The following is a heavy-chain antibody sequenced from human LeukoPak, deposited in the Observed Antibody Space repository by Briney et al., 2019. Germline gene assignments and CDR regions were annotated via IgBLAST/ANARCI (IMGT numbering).Heavy chain of an antibody. J-gene: IGHJ4*02. CDR1: GFTFSSYA. CDR2: ISGSGGST. Sequence: AGGSLRLSCAASGFTFSSYAMSWVRQAPGKGLEWVSGISGSGGSTHYADSVKDRFTISRDNSKSTLYLQMNSLRAEDTAVYYCARGSGWYRFDSWGQGTLVTVSS. CDR3: ARGSGWYRFDS. V-gene: IGHV3-23*01. D-gene: IGHD6-19*01.